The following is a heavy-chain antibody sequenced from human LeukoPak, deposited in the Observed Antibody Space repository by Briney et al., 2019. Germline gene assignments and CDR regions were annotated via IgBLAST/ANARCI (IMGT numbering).Heavy chain of an antibody. CDR2: ISADAGST. CDR3: AKGQVVLGSVSYDLDY. V-gene: IGHV3-23*01. D-gene: IGHD3-10*01. J-gene: IGHJ4*02. CDR1: GFTFIHYA. Sequence: GGSLRLSCAASGFTFIHYAMNWVRQAPGKGLEWVSGISADAGSTYYADSVKGRFTISRDNSKNTLHLQMNSLRPDDTAVYYCAKGQVVLGSVSYDLDYWGQGTLVTVSS.